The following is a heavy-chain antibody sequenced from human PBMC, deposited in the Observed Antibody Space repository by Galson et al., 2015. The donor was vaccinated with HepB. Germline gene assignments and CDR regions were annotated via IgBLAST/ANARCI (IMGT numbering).Heavy chain of an antibody. Sequence: SETLSLTCTVSGGSISSYYWSWIRQPPGKGLEWIGYIYYSGSTNYNPSLKSRVTISVDTSKNQFSLKLSSVTPEDTAVYYCARGQWLNWLDPWGRGTLVTVSS. J-gene: IGHJ5*02. CDR1: GGSISSYY. V-gene: IGHV4-59*12. CDR2: IYYSGST. CDR3: ARGQWLNWLDP. D-gene: IGHD6-19*01.